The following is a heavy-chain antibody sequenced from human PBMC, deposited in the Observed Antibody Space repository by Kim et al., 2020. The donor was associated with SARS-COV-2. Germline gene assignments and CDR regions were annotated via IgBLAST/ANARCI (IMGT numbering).Heavy chain of an antibody. CDR2: INHSGST. Sequence: SETLSLTCAVYGGSFSGYYWSWIRQPPGKGLEWIGGINHSGSTNYNPSLKSRVTISVDTSKNQFSLKLSSVTAADTTVYYCARAGNYYASCGYASWWFDP. D-gene: IGHD3-22*01. CDR1: GGSFSGYY. V-gene: IGHV4-34*01. J-gene: IGHJ5*02. CDR3: ARAGNYYASCGYASWWFDP.